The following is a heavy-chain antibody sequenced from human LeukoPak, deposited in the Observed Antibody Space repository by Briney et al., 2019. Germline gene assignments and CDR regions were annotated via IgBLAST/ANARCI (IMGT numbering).Heavy chain of an antibody. CDR2: IYYSGST. D-gene: IGHD6-6*01. J-gene: IGHJ6*03. CDR1: GGSISSYY. Sequence: PSETLSLTCTVSGGSISSYYWSWIRQPPGKGLEWIGYIYYSGSTNYNPSLKSRVTISVDTSKNQFSLKLSSVTAADTAVYYCARGSGYSSSRYYYYYMDVWGKGTTVTVSS. V-gene: IGHV4-59*01. CDR3: ARGSGYSSSRYYYYYMDV.